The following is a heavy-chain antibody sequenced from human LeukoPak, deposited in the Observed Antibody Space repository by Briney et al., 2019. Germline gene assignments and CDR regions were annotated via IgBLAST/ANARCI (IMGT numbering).Heavy chain of an antibody. D-gene: IGHD1-26*01. CDR3: ARHISGNYGGYFDY. V-gene: IGHV4-59*08. CDR1: GGSIGSYY. J-gene: IGHJ4*02. Sequence: SETLSLTCTVSGGSIGSYYWSWIRQSPGKGLDWIGYIYYTGSIDYNPSLKSRVTISVDTSKNQFSLKLTSVTAPDTAVYYCARHISGNYGGYFDYWGQGTLVAVSS. CDR2: IYYTGSI.